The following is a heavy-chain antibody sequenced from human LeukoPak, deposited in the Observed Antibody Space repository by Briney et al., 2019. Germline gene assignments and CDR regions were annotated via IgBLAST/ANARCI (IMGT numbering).Heavy chain of an antibody. Sequence: GGSLRLSCAASGFIFSSYGMSWVRQAPGKGLEWVANIKYDGNEKYYVDSVRGRFTISRDNAKNSLYLQMNSLSAEDTAVYYCARGGTTFEHWGQGTLVTVSS. CDR1: GFIFSSYG. CDR2: IKYDGNEK. V-gene: IGHV3-7*01. CDR3: ARGGTTFEH. D-gene: IGHD1-1*01. J-gene: IGHJ4*02.